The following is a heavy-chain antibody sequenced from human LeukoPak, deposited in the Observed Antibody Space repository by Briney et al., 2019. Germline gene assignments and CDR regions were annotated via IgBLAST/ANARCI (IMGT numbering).Heavy chain of an antibody. J-gene: IGHJ5*02. CDR2: INHSGST. D-gene: IGHD4-17*01. CDR3: ARGSGDYRNWFDP. CDR1: GGSFSGYY. Sequence: SETLSLTCAVYGGSFSGYYWSWIRQPPGKGLEWIGEINHSGSTNYNPSLKSRVTMSVDTSKNQFSLKLSSVTAADTAVYYCARGSGDYRNWFDPWGQGTLVTVSS. V-gene: IGHV4-34*01.